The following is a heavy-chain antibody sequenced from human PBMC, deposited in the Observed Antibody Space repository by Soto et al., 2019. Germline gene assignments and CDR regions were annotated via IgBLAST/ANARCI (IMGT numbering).Heavy chain of an antibody. CDR1: GGSFSGYY. CDR2: INHSGST. CDR3: ARGLRAVPATSVYMDV. J-gene: IGHJ6*03. D-gene: IGHD2-2*01. V-gene: IGHV4-34*01. Sequence: SETLSLTCAVYGGSFSGYYWSWIRQPPGKGLEWIGEINHSGSTNYNPSPKSRVTISVDTSKNQFSLKLGSVTAADTAVYYCARGLRAVPATSVYMDVWGKGTTVTVSS.